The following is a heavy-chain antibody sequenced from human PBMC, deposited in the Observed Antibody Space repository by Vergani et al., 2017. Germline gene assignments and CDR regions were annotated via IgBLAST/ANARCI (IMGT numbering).Heavy chain of an antibody. D-gene: IGHD3-9*01. J-gene: IGHJ6*02. CDR1: GFTFSSYA. Sequence: QVQLVESGGGVVQPGRSLRLSCAASGFTFSSYAMHWVRQAPGKGLEWVAVISYDGSNKYYADSVKGRVTISRDNSKNTLYLQMNSLRAEDTAVYYCAREELYFDWLLSSTGMDVWGQGTTVTVSS. V-gene: IGHV3-30-3*01. CDR3: AREELYFDWLLSSTGMDV. CDR2: ISYDGSNK.